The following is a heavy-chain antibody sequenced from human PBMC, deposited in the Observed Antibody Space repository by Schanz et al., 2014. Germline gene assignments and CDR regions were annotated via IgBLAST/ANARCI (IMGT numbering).Heavy chain of an antibody. CDR2: ITTGGNT. D-gene: IGHD2-15*01. CDR1: GFTFSTYA. Sequence: VQLLQSGGALVQPGGSLRLSCSASGFTFSTYAMSWARQTPGKGLEWVSSITTGGNTYYRDSVKGRFIVSRDNSKNTLYLEMNRLRVDDTAVYYCSKDKQGSRSDDSWSQGTLVTVSS. CDR3: SKDKQGSRSDDS. J-gene: IGHJ5*01. V-gene: IGHV3-23*01.